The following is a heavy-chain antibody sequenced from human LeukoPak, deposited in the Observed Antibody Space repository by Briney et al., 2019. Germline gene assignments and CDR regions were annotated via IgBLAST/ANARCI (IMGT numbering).Heavy chain of an antibody. CDR1: GFTFSNYA. J-gene: IGHJ6*02. Sequence: GGSLRLSCAASGFTFSNYAMTWLRRAPGRGLEGVASISGNGYNTYYSDSVKGRFTISRDNSKNTVFLQMNSLRAEDTALYYCAQVSCPGVSCPSYYYGLGAWGQGTTVTVSS. D-gene: IGHD2-8*02. CDR3: AQVSCPGVSCPSYYYGLGA. V-gene: IGHV3-23*01. CDR2: ISGNGYNT.